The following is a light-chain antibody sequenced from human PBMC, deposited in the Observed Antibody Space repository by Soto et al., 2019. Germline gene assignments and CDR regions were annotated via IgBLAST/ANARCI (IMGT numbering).Light chain of an antibody. V-gene: IGKV1-5*03. CDR3: PHYNSYSEA. CDR1: QTISSW. CDR2: KAS. J-gene: IGKJ1*01. Sequence: DIQMTQSPSTLSGSVGDRVTITCRASQTISSWVAWYQQKPGKAPKLLIYKASTLKSGVPSRFSGSGSGTEFTLAISSLQPDDFATYYCPHYNSYSEAFGQGTPVELK.